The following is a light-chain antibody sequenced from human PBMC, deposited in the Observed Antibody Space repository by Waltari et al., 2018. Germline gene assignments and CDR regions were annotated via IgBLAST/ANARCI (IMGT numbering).Light chain of an antibody. CDR2: AAS. Sequence: DIQMTQSPSSLSASVGDRVTITCRASQDIRNDLGGYQQQPGKAPKRLIYAASSLQSGVPSRFSGSGSGTEFTLTISSLQPEDFASYYCLQYNGYPWTFGQGTKVEIK. CDR3: LQYNGYPWT. J-gene: IGKJ1*01. CDR1: QDIRND. V-gene: IGKV1-17*01.